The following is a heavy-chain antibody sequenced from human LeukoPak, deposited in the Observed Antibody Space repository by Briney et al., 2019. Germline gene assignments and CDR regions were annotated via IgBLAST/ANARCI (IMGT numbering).Heavy chain of an antibody. D-gene: IGHD3-3*01. Sequence: ASVKVSCKASGYTFTSYAINWMRQATGQGLEWMGWMNPNSGNTGYAQKFQGRVTMTRNTSISTAYMELSSLRSEDTAVYYCARGNDFWSGYLGDYYYMDVWGKGTTATVSS. CDR1: GYTFTSYA. J-gene: IGHJ6*03. CDR3: ARGNDFWSGYLGDYYYMDV. V-gene: IGHV1-8*01. CDR2: MNPNSGNT.